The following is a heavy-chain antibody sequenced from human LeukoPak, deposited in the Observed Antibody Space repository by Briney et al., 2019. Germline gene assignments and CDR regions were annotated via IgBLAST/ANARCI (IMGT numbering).Heavy chain of an antibody. CDR2: ISSSSSYI. J-gene: IGHJ4*02. D-gene: IGHD4-17*01. CDR1: GFTFSSYS. CDR3: ARVDDYGDYGHFDY. Sequence: GGSLRLSCAGSGFTFSSYSMNWVRQAPGKGLEWVSSISSSSSYIYYADSVKGRFTISRDNAKNSLYLQMNSLRAEDTAVYYCARVDDYGDYGHFDYWGQGTLVTVSS. V-gene: IGHV3-21*01.